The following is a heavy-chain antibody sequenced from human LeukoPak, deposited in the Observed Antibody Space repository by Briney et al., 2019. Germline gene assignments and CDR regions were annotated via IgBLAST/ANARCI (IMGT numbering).Heavy chain of an antibody. J-gene: IGHJ6*02. CDR1: GFTFSSYW. V-gene: IGHV3-7*03. D-gene: IGHD3-16*01. CDR2: INHNGNVN. Sequence: GGSLRLSCAASGFTFSSYWMNWARQAPGKGLEWVASINHNGNVNYYVDAVKGRFTISRDNAKNSLYLQMSNWRAEDTAVYFCARGGGLDVWGQGATVTVSS. CDR3: ARGGGLDV.